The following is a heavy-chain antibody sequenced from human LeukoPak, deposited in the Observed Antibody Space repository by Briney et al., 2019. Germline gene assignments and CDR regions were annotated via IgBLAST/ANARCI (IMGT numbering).Heavy chain of an antibody. CDR1: GYTFTGYY. J-gene: IGHJ4*02. Sequence: APVKVSCKASGYTFTGYYMHWVRQAPGQGFEWMGWINPNSGGTNYAQKFQGRVTMTRDTSISTAHMELSRLRSDDTAVYYCARANPLYCSSTTCLFDYWGQGTLVTVSS. CDR3: ARANPLYCSSTTCLFDY. D-gene: IGHD2-2*01. V-gene: IGHV1-2*02. CDR2: INPNSGGT.